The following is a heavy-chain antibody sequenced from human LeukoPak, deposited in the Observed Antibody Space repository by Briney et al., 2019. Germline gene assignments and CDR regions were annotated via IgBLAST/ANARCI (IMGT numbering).Heavy chain of an antibody. CDR3: ARAPYCSSTSCPLDY. J-gene: IGHJ4*02. V-gene: IGHV1-2*02. D-gene: IGHD2-2*01. CDR2: INPNSGGT. Sequence: GASVKVSCKASGYTFTGYYMHWVRQAPGQGLEWMGWINPNSGGTNYAQKFQGRVTMTRDTSISTAYMELSRLRSDDTAVYYCARAPYCSSTSCPLDYWGQGTLVTVSS. CDR1: GYTFTGYY.